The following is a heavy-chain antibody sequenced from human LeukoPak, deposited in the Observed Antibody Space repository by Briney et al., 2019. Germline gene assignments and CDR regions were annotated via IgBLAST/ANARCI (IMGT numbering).Heavy chain of an antibody. CDR3: ARGGASYYYDSSGYFDFDY. J-gene: IGHJ4*02. CDR1: GLPFTRYG. D-gene: IGHD3-22*01. CDR2: IYPGDSDT. Sequence: GESLQISCQGSGLPFTRYGIGWVRQMTGKSLEWMGMIYPGDSDTRYSPSFQGQVTISADKSISTAYLQWSSLKASDTAMYYCARGGASYYYDSSGYFDFDYWGQGTLVTVSS. V-gene: IGHV5-51*01.